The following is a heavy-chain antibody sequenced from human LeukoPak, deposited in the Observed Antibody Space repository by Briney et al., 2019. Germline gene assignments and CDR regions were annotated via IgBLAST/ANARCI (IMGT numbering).Heavy chain of an antibody. Sequence: GASVKVSCKASGYTFTGYYIHWIRQAPGQGLEWMGWINPNSAGTYYAHNFQGRVTMTRDTSISTAYMELSWLRSDDTALYYCARGHSAYVPSIWGQGTMVTVSS. D-gene: IGHD5-12*01. V-gene: IGHV1-2*02. J-gene: IGHJ3*02. CDR3: ARGHSAYVPSI. CDR2: INPNSAGT. CDR1: GYTFTGYY.